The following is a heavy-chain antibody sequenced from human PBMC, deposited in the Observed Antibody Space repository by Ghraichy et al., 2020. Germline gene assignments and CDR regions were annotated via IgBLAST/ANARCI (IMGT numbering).Heavy chain of an antibody. J-gene: IGHJ6*02. CDR1: GFTFSSYS. CDR2: ISSSSSTI. CDR3: AREAYDILTGSIGMDV. Sequence: GVLNISCAASGFTFSSYSMNWVRQAPGKGLEWVSYISSSSSTIYYADSVKGRFTISRDNAKNSLYLQMNSLRAEDTAVYYCAREAYDILTGSIGMDVWGHGTTVTVSS. V-gene: IGHV3-48*01. D-gene: IGHD3-9*01.